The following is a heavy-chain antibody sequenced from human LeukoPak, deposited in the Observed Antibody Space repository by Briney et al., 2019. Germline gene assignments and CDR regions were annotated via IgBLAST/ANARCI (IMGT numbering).Heavy chain of an antibody. CDR2: ISAYNANT. CDR3: ARVANWNLDY. CDR1: GFTFSSYA. D-gene: IGHD1-1*01. Sequence: GGSLRLSCAASGFTFSSYAMHWVRLAPGQGLEWMGWISAYNANTNYAQKLQGRVTITRDTSASTAYMELSSLRSEDTAVYYCARVANWNLDYWGQGTLVTVSS. V-gene: IGHV1-3*01. J-gene: IGHJ4*02.